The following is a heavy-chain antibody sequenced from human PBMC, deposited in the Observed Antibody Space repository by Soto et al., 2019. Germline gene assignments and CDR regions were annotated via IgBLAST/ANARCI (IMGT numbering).Heavy chain of an antibody. V-gene: IGHV3-30-3*01. CDR1: GFTFSSYA. CDR2: ISYDGSNK. CDR3: ARDPYYDYFDTPGYFDY. D-gene: IGHD5-12*01. Sequence: QVQLVESGGGVVQPGRSLRLSCAASGFTFSSYAMHWVRQAPGKGLEWVAVISYDGSNKYYADSVKGRFTISRDNSKNTLYLQMTSLRAEDTAVYYCARDPYYDYFDTPGYFDYWGQGTLVTVSS. J-gene: IGHJ4*02.